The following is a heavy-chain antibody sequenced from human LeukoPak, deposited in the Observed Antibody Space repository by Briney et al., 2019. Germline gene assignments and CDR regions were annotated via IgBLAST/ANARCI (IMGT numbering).Heavy chain of an antibody. Sequence: SETLSLTCTVSGGSISSYYWNWIRQPPGKGLEWNGDIHYSGSTNYNPPLKSRVTISVDTSKNQFSLKLSSVTAADTAVYYCARGADSSGYYSIFYFDYWGQGTLVTVSS. CDR3: ARGADSSGYYSIFYFDY. CDR2: IHYSGST. CDR1: GGSISSYY. V-gene: IGHV4-59*01. J-gene: IGHJ4*02. D-gene: IGHD3-22*01.